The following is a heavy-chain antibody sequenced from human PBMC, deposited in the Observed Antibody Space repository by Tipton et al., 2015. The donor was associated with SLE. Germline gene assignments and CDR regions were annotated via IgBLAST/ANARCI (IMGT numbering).Heavy chain of an antibody. D-gene: IGHD6-13*01. V-gene: IGHV4-4*02. CDR3: ARDRGGSSWSTYFYYGMDV. J-gene: IGHJ6*02. Sequence: TLSLTCAVSGDSISSSYWWSWVRQPPGKGLEWIGEIYHSGSTTYNPSLKSRVTMSVDTSKKQLSLNLSSVTAADTAVYYCARDRGGSSWSTYFYYGMDVWGQGTTVTVSS. CDR1: GDSISSSYW. CDR2: IYHSGST.